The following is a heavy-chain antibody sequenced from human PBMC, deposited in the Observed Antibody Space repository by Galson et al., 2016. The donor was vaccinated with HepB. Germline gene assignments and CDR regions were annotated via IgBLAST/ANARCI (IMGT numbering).Heavy chain of an antibody. D-gene: IGHD3-22*01. CDR1: RFTFSAYA. J-gene: IGHJ4*02. CDR2: IRNKAYGGTI. Sequence: SLRLSCAASRFTFSAYALRWVRQAPGKGLEWVGLIRNKAYGGTIEYAASVKGRFTISRDDSKSIAYLQMNSLKTEDTAMYYCTRVIPSSGYYYGYDFSGIDYWGQGTLLTVSS. CDR3: TRVIPSSGYYYGYDFSGIDY. V-gene: IGHV3-49*04.